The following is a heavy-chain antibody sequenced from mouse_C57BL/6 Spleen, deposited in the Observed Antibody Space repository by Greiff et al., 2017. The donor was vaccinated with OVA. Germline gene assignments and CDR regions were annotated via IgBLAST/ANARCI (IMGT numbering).Heavy chain of an antibody. Sequence: QVQLQQPGAELVQPGASVKLSCKASGYTFTSYWMHWVKQRPGRGLEWIGMIDPNSGGTKYNEKFKSKATLTVDKSSSTAYMQLSSLTSEDSAVYYCATYYCSSSCYFDDWGKGTTVTVSS. CDR3: ATYYCSSSCYFDD. CDR2: IDPNSGGT. D-gene: IGHD1-1*01. V-gene: IGHV1-62-3*01. CDR1: GYTFTSYW. J-gene: IGHJ1*03.